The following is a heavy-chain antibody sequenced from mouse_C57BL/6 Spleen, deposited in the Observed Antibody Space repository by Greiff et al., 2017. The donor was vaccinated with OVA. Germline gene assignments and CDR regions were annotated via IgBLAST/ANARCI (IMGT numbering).Heavy chain of an antibody. D-gene: IGHD2-4*01. Sequence: EVQVVESGGGLVKPGGSLKLSCAASGFTFSDYGMHWVRQAPEKGLEWVAYISSGSSTIYYADTVKGRFTISRDNAKNTLFLQMTSLRSEDTAMYYCASVDYDDYYAMDYWGQGTSVTVSS. CDR3: ASVDYDDYYAMDY. V-gene: IGHV5-17*01. J-gene: IGHJ4*01. CDR1: GFTFSDYG. CDR2: ISSGSSTI.